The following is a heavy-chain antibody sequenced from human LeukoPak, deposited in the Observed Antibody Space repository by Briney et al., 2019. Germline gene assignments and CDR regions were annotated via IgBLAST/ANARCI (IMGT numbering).Heavy chain of an antibody. CDR2: IDPDSGGT. Sequence: ASVKVSCKASGYSFTAYYMHWVRQAPGQGLEWMGWIDPDSGGTKYAQKFQGRVSMTRGTFINTAYMELSSLTSDDTAVYYCARPCRGDCRNAFDIWGQGTVVTVFS. V-gene: IGHV1-2*02. CDR1: GYSFTAYY. CDR3: ARPCRGDCRNAFDI. D-gene: IGHD2-21*02. J-gene: IGHJ3*02.